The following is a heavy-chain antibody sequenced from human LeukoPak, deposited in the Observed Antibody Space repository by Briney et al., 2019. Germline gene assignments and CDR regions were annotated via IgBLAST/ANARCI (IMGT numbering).Heavy chain of an antibody. CDR2: ISGKANSYAT. V-gene: IGHV3-73*01. D-gene: IGHD2-21*02. J-gene: IGHJ4*02. CDR1: VFTFSGSV. CDR3: TRLWGDCGGDCYYHDY. Sequence: GGSLRLSCASSVFTFSGSVMHWVRQASGKRLECVGRISGKANSYATAYAASVRGRFTISRDDSKNTAYLQMNSLKTEDTAVYYCTRLWGDCGGDCYYHDYWGQGTLVTVSS.